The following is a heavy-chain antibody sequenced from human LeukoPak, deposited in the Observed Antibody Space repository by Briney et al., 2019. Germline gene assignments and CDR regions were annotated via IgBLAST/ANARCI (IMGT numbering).Heavy chain of an antibody. CDR2: ISSSSSYI. Sequence: RGSLRLSCAASGFTFSSYSMNWVRQAPGKGLEWVSSISSSSSYIYYADSVKGRFTISRDNAKNSLYLQMNSLRAEDTAVYYCAREGRHNWFDPWGQGTLVTVSS. CDR3: AREGRHNWFDP. V-gene: IGHV3-21*01. J-gene: IGHJ5*02. CDR1: GFTFSSYS.